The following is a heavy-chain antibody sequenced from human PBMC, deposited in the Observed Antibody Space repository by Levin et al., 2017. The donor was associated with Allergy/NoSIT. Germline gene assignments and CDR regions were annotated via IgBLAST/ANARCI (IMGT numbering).Heavy chain of an antibody. CDR2: IHHSGTT. D-gene: IGHD3-16*01. V-gene: IGHV4-4*02. CDR1: GDSITSTKW. CDR3: ARNDYYDQDY. J-gene: IGHJ4*02. Sequence: SETLSLTCAVSGDSITSTKWWSWVRQPPGKGLEWIGEIHHSGTTNYNPSLKSRVTISVDKSNNQFSLRLTSVTAADTAVYYCARNDYYDQDYWGRGTLVTASS.